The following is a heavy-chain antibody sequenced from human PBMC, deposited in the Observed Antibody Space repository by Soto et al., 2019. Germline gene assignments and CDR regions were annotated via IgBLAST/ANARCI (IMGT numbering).Heavy chain of an antibody. CDR2: TYHSGST. D-gene: IGHD5-18*01. J-gene: IGHJ4*02. Sequence: QLQLQESGSGLVKPSQTLSLTCAVSGGSISSGGYSWSWIRQPPGKGLEWIGYTYHSGSTYYNPSLKSRVTISVDRSKNQFSLKLSSVTAADTAVYDCARSSRGYSYGYSDYWGQGTLVTVSS. CDR1: GGSISSGGYS. V-gene: IGHV4-30-2*01. CDR3: ARSSRGYSYGYSDY.